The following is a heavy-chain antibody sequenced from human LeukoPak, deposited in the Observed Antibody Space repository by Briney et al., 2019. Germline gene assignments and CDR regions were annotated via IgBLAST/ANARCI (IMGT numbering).Heavy chain of an antibody. CDR1: GGSISSYY. CDR3: ARTPVTGLDWYFDL. V-gene: IGHV4-59*01. CDR2: IYYSGST. D-gene: IGHD7-27*01. J-gene: IGHJ2*01. Sequence: SETLSLTCTVSGGSISSYYWSWIRQPPGKGLEWIGYIYYSGSTNYNPSLKSRVTISVDTSKNQFSLKLSSVTAADTAVYYCARTPVTGLDWYFDLWGRGTLVTVSS.